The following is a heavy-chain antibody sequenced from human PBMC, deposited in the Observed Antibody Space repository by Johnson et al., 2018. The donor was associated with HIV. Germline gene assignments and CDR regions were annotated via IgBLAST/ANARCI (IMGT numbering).Heavy chain of an antibody. V-gene: IGHV3-7*01. D-gene: IGHD6-6*01. CDR3: ARDLRPAFDI. CDR2: IKRDGSEK. J-gene: IGHJ3*02. Sequence: VQLVESGGGLVQPGGSLRLSCAASGFTFGSYWMSWVRQAPGKGLAWVANIKRDGSEKYYVDSVKGRFTISRDNAKNSLYLQMNSLRNEDTAVYYCARDLRPAFDIWGQGTMVTVSS. CDR1: GFTFGSYW.